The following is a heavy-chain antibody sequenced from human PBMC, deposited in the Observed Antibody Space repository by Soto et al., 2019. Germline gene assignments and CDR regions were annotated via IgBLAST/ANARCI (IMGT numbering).Heavy chain of an antibody. V-gene: IGHV5-10-1*01. CDR2: IDPSDSYT. D-gene: IGHD3-10*01. CDR3: ARQARGENYYYYYGMDV. CDR1: GYIFTSYW. Sequence: GESLKISCNGSGYIFTSYWISWVRQMPGKGLEWMGRIDPSDSYTNYSPSFQGHVTISADKSISTAYLQWSSLKASDTAMYYCARQARGENYYYYYGMDVWGQGTTVTVS. J-gene: IGHJ6*02.